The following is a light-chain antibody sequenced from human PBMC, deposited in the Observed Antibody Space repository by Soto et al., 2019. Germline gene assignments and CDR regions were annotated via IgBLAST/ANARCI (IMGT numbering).Light chain of an antibody. CDR3: QQNNKWPPVT. CDR2: GAS. J-gene: IGKJ4*01. Sequence: EIVMTQSPATLSVSPGERATLSCRASQSVSNNLAWYQQKPDQAPRLLIYGASTRATGIPARFSGSGSGTEFTLTISSLQSEDFAFYYCQQNNKWPPVTFGGGTKVEIK. CDR1: QSVSNN. V-gene: IGKV3D-15*01.